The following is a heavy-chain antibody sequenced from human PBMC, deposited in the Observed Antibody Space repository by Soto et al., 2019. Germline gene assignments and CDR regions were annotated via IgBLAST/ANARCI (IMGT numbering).Heavy chain of an antibody. CDR1: GFTFDDYA. D-gene: IGHD3-22*01. CDR2: ISWNSGSI. V-gene: IGHV3-9*01. Sequence: PGGSLRLSCAASGFTFDDYAMHWVRQAPGKGLEWVSGISWNSGSIGYADSVKGRFTISRDNAKNSLYLQMNSLRAEDTALYYCAKDAGYYYDSSGYYPGYYYYYYGMDVWGPGTKVTVYS. J-gene: IGHJ6*02. CDR3: AKDAGYYYDSSGYYPGYYYYYYGMDV.